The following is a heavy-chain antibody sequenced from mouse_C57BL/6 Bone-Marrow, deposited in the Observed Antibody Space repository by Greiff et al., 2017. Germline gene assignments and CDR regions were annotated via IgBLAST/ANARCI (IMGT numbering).Heavy chain of an antibody. CDR3: ARSRGNGYVWFAY. Sequence: QVQLQQPGAELVMPGASVKLSCKASGYTFTSYWMHWVKQRPGQGLEWIGEIDPSDSYTNYHQKFKGKSTSTVDKSSSTAYMQLSSLTSEDSAVYYCARSRGNGYVWFAYWGQGTLVTVSA. V-gene: IGHV1-69*01. J-gene: IGHJ3*01. CDR1: GYTFTSYW. CDR2: IDPSDSYT. D-gene: IGHD2-2*01.